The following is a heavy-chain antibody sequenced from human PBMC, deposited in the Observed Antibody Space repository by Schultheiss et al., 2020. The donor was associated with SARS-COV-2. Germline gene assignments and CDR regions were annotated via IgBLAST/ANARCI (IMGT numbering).Heavy chain of an antibody. Sequence: SETLSLTCAVSRYSISSNYYWSWIRQPPGKGLEWIGYIYYSGSTNYNPSLKSRVTISVDTSKNQFSLKLNSVTAADTAVYYCARNVYGMDVWGQGTTVTVSS. CDR3: ARNVYGMDV. CDR2: IYYSGST. CDR1: RYSISSNYY. V-gene: IGHV4-59*12. J-gene: IGHJ6*02.